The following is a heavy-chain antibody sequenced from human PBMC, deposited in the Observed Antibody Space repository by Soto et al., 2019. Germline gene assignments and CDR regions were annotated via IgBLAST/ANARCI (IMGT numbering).Heavy chain of an antibody. CDR3: AREFSSIAVAGTFPKSRYFQH. D-gene: IGHD6-19*01. CDR2: ISAYNGNT. V-gene: IGHV1-18*01. Sequence: QVQLVQSGAEVKKPGASVKVSCKASGYTFTSYGISWVRQAPGQGLEWMGWISAYNGNTNYAQKLQGRVTMTTDTSTSTAYMELRSLRSDDTAVYYCAREFSSIAVAGTFPKSRYFQHWGQGTLVTVSS. J-gene: IGHJ1*01. CDR1: GYTFTSYG.